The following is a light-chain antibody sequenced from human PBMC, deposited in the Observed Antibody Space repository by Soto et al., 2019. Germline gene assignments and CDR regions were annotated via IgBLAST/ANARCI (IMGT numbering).Light chain of an antibody. CDR1: QGINDY. CDR3: QQSYNFPRT. J-gene: IGKJ1*01. Sequence: DIQMTQSPSSLSASVGDRVTITCRTSQGINDYLNWYQMKPGEAPKLLIYAASALQSGIPSRFSGSASGTEFTLTITSLQPEDFATYYCQQSYNFPRTFGQETKVDIK. V-gene: IGKV1-39*01. CDR2: AAS.